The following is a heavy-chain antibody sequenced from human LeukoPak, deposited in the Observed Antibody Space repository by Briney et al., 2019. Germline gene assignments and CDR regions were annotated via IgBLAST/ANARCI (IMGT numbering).Heavy chain of an antibody. V-gene: IGHV4-59*01. J-gene: IGHJ4*02. CDR1: GGSISSSY. D-gene: IGHD2-15*01. CDR2: IYYSGSA. Sequence: PSETLSLTCTVSGGSISSSYWSWIRQPPGKGLEWIGYIYYSGSANYNPSLKSRVTISVDASKNQFSLKLSSVTAADTAVYYCARGYCRGGSCPFDYWGQGTPVTVSP. CDR3: ARGYCRGGSCPFDY.